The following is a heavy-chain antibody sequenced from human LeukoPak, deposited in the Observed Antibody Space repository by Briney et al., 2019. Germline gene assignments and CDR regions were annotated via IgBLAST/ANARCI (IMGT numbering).Heavy chain of an antibody. J-gene: IGHJ3*02. D-gene: IGHD6-19*01. Sequence: PGGSLRLSCAASEFTFSSYWMSWVRQAPGKGLEWVANIKQDGSEKYYVDSVKGRFTISRDNAKNTLYLQMNSLRAEDTAVYYCAAPLSSGSDDAFDIWGQGTMVTVSS. CDR2: IKQDGSEK. V-gene: IGHV3-7*03. CDR1: EFTFSSYW. CDR3: AAPLSSGSDDAFDI.